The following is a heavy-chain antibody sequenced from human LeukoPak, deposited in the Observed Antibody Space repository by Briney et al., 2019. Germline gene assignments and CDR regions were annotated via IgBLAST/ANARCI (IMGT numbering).Heavy chain of an antibody. V-gene: IGHV4-38-2*01. D-gene: IGHD3-10*01. Sequence: SETLSLTCAVSGYSISSGYYWGWIRQPPGKGLEWIGEINHSGSTNYNPSLKSRVTISVDTSKNQFSLKLSSVTAADTAVYYCARGENDYGDYFGQGTLVTVPS. CDR3: ARGENDYGDY. CDR2: INHSGST. J-gene: IGHJ4*02. CDR1: GYSISSGYY.